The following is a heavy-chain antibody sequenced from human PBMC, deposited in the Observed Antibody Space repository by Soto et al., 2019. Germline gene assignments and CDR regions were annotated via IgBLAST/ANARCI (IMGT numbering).Heavy chain of an antibody. CDR2: IYYSGST. V-gene: IGHV4-31*03. CDR3: ARGVVVVVAADTYYFDY. D-gene: IGHD2-15*01. J-gene: IGHJ4*02. Sequence: QVQLQESGPGLVKPSQTLSLTCTVSGGSISSGGYYWSWIRQHPGKGLEWIGYIYYSGSTYYNPSLKRRVTISVDTSKNQFSLKLSSVTAADTAVYYCARGVVVVVAADTYYFDYWGQGTLVTVSS. CDR1: GGSISSGGYY.